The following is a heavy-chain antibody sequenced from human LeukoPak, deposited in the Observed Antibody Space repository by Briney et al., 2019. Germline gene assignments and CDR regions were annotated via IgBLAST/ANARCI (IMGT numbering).Heavy chain of an antibody. CDR2: INHSGST. Sequence: PSETLSLTCTVSGGSISSSSYYWGWIRQPPGKGLEWIGEINHSGSTNYNPSLKSRVTLSIDTSKSQLSFQLTSVTAADTAVYYCAREKSPERKTWLQLGAFDVWGQGTVVTVSS. D-gene: IGHD5-24*01. V-gene: IGHV4-39*07. CDR3: AREKSPERKTWLQLGAFDV. J-gene: IGHJ3*01. CDR1: GGSISSSSYY.